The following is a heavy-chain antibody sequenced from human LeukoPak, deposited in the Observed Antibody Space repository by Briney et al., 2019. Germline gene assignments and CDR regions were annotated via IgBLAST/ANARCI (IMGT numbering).Heavy chain of an antibody. D-gene: IGHD2-8*01. CDR2: INSDGTST. V-gene: IGHV3-74*01. J-gene: IGHJ3*02. Sequence: GVSLRLSCAASGFTFSSYWMHWVRQAPGKGLVWVSRINSDGTSTSYADSVKGRFTISRDNAKNTLYLQMNSLRAEDTAVYYCARDPYCTNGVCSPNRDAFDIWGQGTMVTVSS. CDR1: GFTFSSYW. CDR3: ARDPYCTNGVCSPNRDAFDI.